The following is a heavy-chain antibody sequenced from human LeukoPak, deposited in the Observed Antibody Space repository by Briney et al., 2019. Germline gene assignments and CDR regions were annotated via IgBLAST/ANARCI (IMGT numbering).Heavy chain of an antibody. D-gene: IGHD3-3*01. CDR2: IIPIFGTA. J-gene: IGHJ6*03. CDR3: ARGQRGVWSGYYTPNIGGLNYYYYMDV. Sequence: GASVKVSCKASGYTFTSYGISWVRQAPGQGLEWMGGIIPIFGTANYAQKFQGRVTITADESTSTAYMELSSLRSEDTAVYYCARGQRGVWSGYYTPNIGGLNYYYYMDVWGKGTTVTVSS. CDR1: GYTFTSYG. V-gene: IGHV1-69*13.